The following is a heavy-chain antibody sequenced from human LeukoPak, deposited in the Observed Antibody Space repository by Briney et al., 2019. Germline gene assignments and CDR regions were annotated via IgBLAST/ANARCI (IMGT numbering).Heavy chain of an antibody. V-gene: IGHV3-23*01. CDR3: AKYTSGTSYRGLDQ. J-gene: IGHJ4*01. CDR1: GFTFSSYA. CDR2: ISGST. D-gene: IGHD3-10*01. Sequence: GGSLRLSCAASGFTFSSYAMSWVRQAPGMGLEWVSAISGSTYYADSVRGRFTISRDNSKNTVYLQMNSLRAEDTAVYSCAKYTSGTSYRGLDQWGHGTLVTVSS.